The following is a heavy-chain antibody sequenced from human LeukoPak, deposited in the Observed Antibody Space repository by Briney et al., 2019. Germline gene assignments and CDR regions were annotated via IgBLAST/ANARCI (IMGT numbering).Heavy chain of an antibody. D-gene: IGHD4-17*01. CDR2: IYYSGYT. CDR1: GGSISSYY. CDR3: AREKFDYGDQNYYYYYMDV. J-gene: IGHJ6*03. V-gene: IGHV4-59*01. Sequence: SETLSLTCTVSGGSISSYYWSWIRQPPGKGLKWIGNIYYSGYTTYSPSLRSRVTISVDTSKNQFSLKLSSVTAADTAVYYCAREKFDYGDQNYYYYYMDVWGKGTTVTISS.